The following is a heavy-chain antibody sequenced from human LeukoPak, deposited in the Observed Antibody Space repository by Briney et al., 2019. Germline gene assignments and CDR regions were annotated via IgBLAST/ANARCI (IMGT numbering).Heavy chain of an antibody. Sequence: GGSLRLSCAASGFTFSSYSMTWVRQAPGKGLEWVSSISSSSGYIYYADSVKGRFTISRDNAKNSLYLQMNSLRAEDTAVYYCAREGRARYSSGWYRWFDPWGQGTLVTVSS. CDR3: AREGRARYSSGWYRWFDP. CDR1: GFTFSSYS. CDR2: ISSSSGYI. J-gene: IGHJ5*02. V-gene: IGHV3-21*01. D-gene: IGHD6-19*01.